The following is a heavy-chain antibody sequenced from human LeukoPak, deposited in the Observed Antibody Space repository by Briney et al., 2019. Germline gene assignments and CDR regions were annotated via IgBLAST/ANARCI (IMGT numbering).Heavy chain of an antibody. CDR2: TSYDGSNK. CDR1: GFTFSTYA. V-gene: IGHV3-30*04. J-gene: IGHJ4*02. D-gene: IGHD5-18*01. Sequence: PGGSLRLSCAASGFTFSTYAMHWVRLAPGKGLEWVALTSYDGSNKYYADSVKGRFTISRDNSKNTLYLQMNSLTAEDTAVYFCARDETKRGYSYGTSPFDYWGQGTLVTVSS. CDR3: ARDETKRGYSYGTSPFDY.